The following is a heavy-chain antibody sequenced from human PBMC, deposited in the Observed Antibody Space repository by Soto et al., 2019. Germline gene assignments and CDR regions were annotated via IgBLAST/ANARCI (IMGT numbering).Heavy chain of an antibody. CDR2: IIPIFGTA. J-gene: IGHJ6*02. CDR1: GGTFSSYA. CDR3: AREYNGIAAAYHGMDV. V-gene: IGHV1-69*01. Sequence: QVQLVQSGAEVKKSGSSVKVSCKASGGTFSSYAISWVRQAPGQGLEWMGGIIPIFGTANYAQKFQGRVTITADESTSTAYMELSSLRSEDTAVYYCAREYNGIAAAYHGMDVWGQGTTVTVSS. D-gene: IGHD6-13*01.